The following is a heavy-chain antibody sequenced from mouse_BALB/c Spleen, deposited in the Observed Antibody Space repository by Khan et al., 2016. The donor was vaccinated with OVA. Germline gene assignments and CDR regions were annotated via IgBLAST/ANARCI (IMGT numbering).Heavy chain of an antibody. CDR1: GFNIKDTD. J-gene: IGHJ2*01. CDR3: AKMARK. V-gene: IGHV14-3*02. Sequence: MQLQQPGAELVKPGATVKLSCTASGFNIKDTDMHWLKQSPEQGLEWIGRIDPPNGNTKYAPNFQGQATITADTSSNTAYLQLSSLTSEETAAYYCAKMARKWGQGTTVTVSS. CDR2: IDPPNGNT.